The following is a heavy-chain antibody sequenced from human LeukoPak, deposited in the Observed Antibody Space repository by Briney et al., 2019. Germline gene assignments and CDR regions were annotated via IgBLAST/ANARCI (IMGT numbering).Heavy chain of an antibody. CDR2: ISYDGSNK. J-gene: IGHJ4*02. CDR1: GFTFSSYA. Sequence: PGRSLRLSCAASGFTFSSYAMHWVRQAPGKGLEWVAVISYDGSNKYYADSVKGRFTISRDNSKNTLYLQMNSLRAEDTAVYYCARDGRFWLQTKPTSHDYWGQGTLVAVSS. CDR3: ARDGRFWLQTKPTSHDY. D-gene: IGHD5-24*01. V-gene: IGHV3-30-3*01.